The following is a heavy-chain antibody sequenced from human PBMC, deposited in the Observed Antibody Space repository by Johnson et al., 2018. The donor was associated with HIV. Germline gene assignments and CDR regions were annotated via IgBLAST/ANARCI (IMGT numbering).Heavy chain of an antibody. CDR2: INWNGGTT. CDR1: GFKFDDYG. CDR3: VRGIRYCTGGNCYSDAFDI. J-gene: IGHJ3*02. V-gene: IGHV3-20*04. Sequence: VQLVESGGNVVRPGGSLRLFCAASGFKFDDYGMSWVRQVPGKGLEWVSGINWNGGTTTYADSVKGRFIISRDNSKNSLHLQMNNLSAEDTAFYYCVRGIRYCTGGNCYSDAFDIWGQGTLVTVSS. D-gene: IGHD2-15*01.